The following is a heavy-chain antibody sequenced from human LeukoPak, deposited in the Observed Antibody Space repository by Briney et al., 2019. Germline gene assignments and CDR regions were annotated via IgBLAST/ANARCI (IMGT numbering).Heavy chain of an antibody. J-gene: IGHJ4*02. CDR1: GFTFSKYW. D-gene: IGHD6-19*01. CDR2: INTDGTVT. CDR3: ATRQWLAPPPDS. V-gene: IGHV3-74*01. Sequence: PGGSLRLSSAPSGFTFSKYWMLWVRQAPGKGLESVSRINTDGTVTTYADSVKGRFTVSRDNADNTMFLQMNSVRDEDTAVYYCATRQWLAPPPDSWGQGTPVTVSS.